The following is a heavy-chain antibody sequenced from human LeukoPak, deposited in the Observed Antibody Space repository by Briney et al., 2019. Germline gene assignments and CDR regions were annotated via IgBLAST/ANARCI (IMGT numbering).Heavy chain of an antibody. CDR2: TYYRSKWSN. CDR1: GDSASSNRVT. V-gene: IGHV6-1*01. Sequence: SQTLSLTCAISGDSASSNRVTWNWIRQSPSRGLEWLGRTYYRSKWSNDYSESVKSRIIISPDTSKNQFSLQLKSVTPEDTAVYYCARVSGGVFEDWGQGTLVTVSS. J-gene: IGHJ4*02. CDR3: ARVSGGVFED. D-gene: IGHD2-8*01.